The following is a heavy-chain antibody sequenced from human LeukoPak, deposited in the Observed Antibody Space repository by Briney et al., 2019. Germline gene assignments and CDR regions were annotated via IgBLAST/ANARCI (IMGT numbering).Heavy chain of an antibody. J-gene: IGHJ5*02. D-gene: IGHD6-13*01. Sequence: KPSETLSLTCTVSGGSISTNYWNWVRQPPGKGLEWVGDIYYSGSTTYNSSLKSRVSMSVDTSKSQLSLKLSSVTAADTAVYYCARGLDSSSSSAPWGKGPLV. CDR1: GGSISTNY. CDR2: IYYSGST. CDR3: ARGLDSSSSSAP. V-gene: IGHV4-59*01.